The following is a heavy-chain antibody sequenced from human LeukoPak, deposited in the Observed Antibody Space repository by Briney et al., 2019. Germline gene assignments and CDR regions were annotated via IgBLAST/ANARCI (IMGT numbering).Heavy chain of an antibody. D-gene: IGHD2-15*01. CDR2: IYSGDRT. J-gene: IGHJ3*02. CDR3: AKDHPEGGTFDI. V-gene: IGHV3-66*01. Sequence: GGALRLSCAASGFTVSSSYMSWVRQAPGKGLEWVSVIYSGDRTYYADSVKGRFTISRDIAKNPLYLQMNSLRAEDTAVYYCAKDHPEGGTFDIWRQGTMVTVSS. CDR1: GFTVSSSY.